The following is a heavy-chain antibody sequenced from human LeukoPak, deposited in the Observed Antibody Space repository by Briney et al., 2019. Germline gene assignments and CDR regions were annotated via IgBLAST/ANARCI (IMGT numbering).Heavy chain of an antibody. V-gene: IGHV4-39*01. D-gene: IGHD6-13*01. CDR1: GGSFSSYY. CDR3: ARIAWQQLVDY. CDR2: IYYSGST. J-gene: IGHJ4*02. Sequence: SETLSLTCAVYGGSFSSYYWGWIRQPPGKGLEWIGSIYYSGSTYYNPSLKSRVTISVDTSKNQFSLKLSSVTAADTAVYYCARIAWQQLVDYWGQGTLVTVSS.